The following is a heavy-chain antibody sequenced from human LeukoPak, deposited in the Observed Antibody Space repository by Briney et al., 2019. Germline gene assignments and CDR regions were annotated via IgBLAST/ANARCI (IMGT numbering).Heavy chain of an antibody. D-gene: IGHD2-2*01. V-gene: IGHV4-59*01. CDR2: MYYSGST. Sequence: SEPLSLTCTVSGGSISSSYWSWIRQPPGKGLEWIGYMYYSGSTNYNPSLQSRVTISLDTSKNQFSLKLSSVTAADTSVYYCAREYCSSSRCYFDYWGQGTLVTVSS. J-gene: IGHJ4*02. CDR3: AREYCSSSRCYFDY. CDR1: GGSISSSY.